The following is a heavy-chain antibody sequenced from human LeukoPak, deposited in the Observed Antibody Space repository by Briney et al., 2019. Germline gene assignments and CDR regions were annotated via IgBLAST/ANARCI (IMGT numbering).Heavy chain of an antibody. Sequence: GGSLRLSCAASGFTFNNAWMSWARQAPGKGLEWVGRIKTKTDGRTTDYAAPVKGRFTLSRDDSKTTLYLQMNSLKTEDTAVYYCTTGFSGWSFFDYWGQGTLVIVSS. CDR2: IKTKTDGRTT. V-gene: IGHV3-15*01. CDR1: GFTFNNAW. D-gene: IGHD6-19*01. CDR3: TTGFSGWSFFDY. J-gene: IGHJ4*02.